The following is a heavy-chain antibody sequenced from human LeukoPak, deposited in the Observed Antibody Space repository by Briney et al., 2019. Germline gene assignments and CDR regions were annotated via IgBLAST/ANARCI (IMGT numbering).Heavy chain of an antibody. Sequence: GRSLRLSCAASGFTFDDYSMHWVRQVPGKGLEWVSGTTWNSGSRGYADSVKGRFTISRDNAKNSLYLQMNSLSPEDTALYYCAKEAGRDDFWDYFDCWGQGTLVTVSS. J-gene: IGHJ4*02. V-gene: IGHV3-9*01. CDR1: GFTFDDYS. CDR2: TTWNSGSR. CDR3: AKEAGRDDFWDYFDC. D-gene: IGHD5-24*01.